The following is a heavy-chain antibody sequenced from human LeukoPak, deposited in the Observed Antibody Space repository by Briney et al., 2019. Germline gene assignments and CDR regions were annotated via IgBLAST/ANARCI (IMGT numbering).Heavy chain of an antibody. CDR2: INHSGST. Sequence: SETLSLTCAVYGGSFSAYYWSWIRQPPGKGLEWIGEINHSGSTNYNPSLKSRVTISVDTSKNQFSLKLSSVTAADTAVYYCARGRVYYYGSGSYPPAGMLDYWGQGSLVTVSS. CDR1: GGSFSAYY. V-gene: IGHV4-34*01. CDR3: ARGRVYYYGSGSYPPAGMLDY. D-gene: IGHD3-10*01. J-gene: IGHJ4*02.